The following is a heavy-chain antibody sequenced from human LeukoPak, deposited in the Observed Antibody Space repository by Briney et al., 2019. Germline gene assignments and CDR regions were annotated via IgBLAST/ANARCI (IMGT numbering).Heavy chain of an antibody. CDR3: ARATMIVVVLDAFDI. Sequence: PGGSLRLSXAASGFTFGSYWMSWVRQAPGKGLEWLANIKQDGSEKYYVDSVKGRFTISRDNAKNSLYLQMNSLRAEDTAVYYCARATMIVVVLDAFDIWGQGTMVTVSS. V-gene: IGHV3-7*01. CDR2: IKQDGSEK. D-gene: IGHD3-22*01. J-gene: IGHJ3*02. CDR1: GFTFGSYW.